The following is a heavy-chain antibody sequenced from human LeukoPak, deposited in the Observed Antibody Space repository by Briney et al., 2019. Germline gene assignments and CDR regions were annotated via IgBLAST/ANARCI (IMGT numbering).Heavy chain of an antibody. CDR3: ARGHYGMDV. Sequence: GGSLRLSCAASGLTFSDYYMSWIRQAPEKGLEWVSYISTIGTTIYYADSVKGRFTISRDNAKNSLFLQMNSLRAEDTAVYYCARGHYGMDVWGQGTTVTVSS. V-gene: IGHV3-11*01. J-gene: IGHJ6*02. CDR2: ISTIGTTI. CDR1: GLTFSDYY.